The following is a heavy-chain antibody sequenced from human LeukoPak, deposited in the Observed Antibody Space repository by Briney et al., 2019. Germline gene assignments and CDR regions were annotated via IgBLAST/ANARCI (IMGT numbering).Heavy chain of an antibody. CDR2: IYHSGST. Sequence: SQRRSLTCALSGGSLSSGGSGWGWLRQPAGTGREGFGYIYHSGSTYYNPSVKSRVTISIHRAKHQCSLKERDVTAADRRVYAGARGSRGGKGWGLPPPYFDYWGQGSLVAVSS. D-gene: IGHD4-23*01. J-gene: IGHJ4*02. CDR3: ARGSRGGKGWGLPPPYFDY. CDR1: GGSLSSGGSG. V-gene: IGHV4-30-2*01.